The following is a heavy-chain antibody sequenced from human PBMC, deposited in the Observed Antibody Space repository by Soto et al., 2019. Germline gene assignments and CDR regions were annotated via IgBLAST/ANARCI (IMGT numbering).Heavy chain of an antibody. CDR1: GGTFSSYA. V-gene: IGHV1-69*01. D-gene: IGHD2-15*01. CDR2: IIPIFGTA. CDR3: ASVLLGYCSGGSCGAMGAFDI. Sequence: QVQLVQSGAEVQKPGSSVKVSCKASGGTFSSYAISWVRQAPGQGLEWMGGIIPIFGTANYAQKFQGRVTITADESTSTAYMELSSLRSEDTAVYYCASVLLGYCSGGSCGAMGAFDIWGQGTMVTVSS. J-gene: IGHJ3*02.